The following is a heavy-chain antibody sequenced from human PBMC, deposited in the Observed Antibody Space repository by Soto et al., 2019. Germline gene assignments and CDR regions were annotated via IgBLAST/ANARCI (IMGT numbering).Heavy chain of an antibody. CDR2: INPTGGST. D-gene: IGHD2-15*01. CDR1: GYTLTNAY. CDR3: ARGLCSGGSCYVLDY. V-gene: IGHV1-46*01. J-gene: IGHJ4*02. Sequence: QVQLVQSGAEVKKPGASVKFSCKASGYTLTNAYMHWVRQAPGQGFEWMGIINPTGGSTNYAQKFEDRVTMTRYTSTNTVYMVLSRLRSEYTAVYYCARGLCSGGSCYVLDYWGQGAQVTVSS.